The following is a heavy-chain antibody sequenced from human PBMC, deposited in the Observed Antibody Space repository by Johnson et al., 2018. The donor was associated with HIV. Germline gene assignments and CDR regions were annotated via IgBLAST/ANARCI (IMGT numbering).Heavy chain of an antibody. CDR2: ISSSGGTI. CDR1: RFTFSDYY. V-gene: IGHV3-11*04. J-gene: IGHJ3*02. D-gene: IGHD3-22*01. CDR3: ARDRGYWDAFDI. Sequence: QVQLVESGGGLVKPGGSLRLSCAASRFTFSDYYMSWIRQTPGKGLEWVSYISSSGGTIYYADSVKGRFSISRDNAKNSLYLQMNSLRAEDTAVYYCARDRGYWDAFDIWGQGPMVTVSS.